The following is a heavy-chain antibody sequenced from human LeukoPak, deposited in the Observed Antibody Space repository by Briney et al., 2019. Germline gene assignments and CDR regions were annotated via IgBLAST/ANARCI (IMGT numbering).Heavy chain of an antibody. CDR3: ARDNNGIAAAGSVDY. D-gene: IGHD6-13*01. V-gene: IGHV1-18*01. CDR1: GYTFTSYA. J-gene: IGHJ4*02. CDR2: ISAYNGNT. Sequence: GASVKVSCKASGYTFTSYAISWVRQAPGQGLEWMGWISAYNGNTNYAQKLQGRVTMTTDTSTSTAYMELRSLRSDDTAVYYCARDNNGIAAAGSVDYWGQGTLVTVSS.